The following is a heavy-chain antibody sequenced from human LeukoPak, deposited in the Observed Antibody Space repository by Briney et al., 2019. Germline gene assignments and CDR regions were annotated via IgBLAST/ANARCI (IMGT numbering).Heavy chain of an antibody. CDR1: GYSFTSYG. CDR3: ARDIGVSQFDY. V-gene: IGHV1-18*01. J-gene: IGHJ4*02. CDR2: VSGNNGRT. Sequence: ASVKVSCKTSGYSFTSYGISWVRQAPGQGLEWLGWVSGNNGRTDYSQKLRGRVTMTTDTSTNTAYMELRSLTSDDTAMYYCARDIGVSQFDYWGQGTLVTVSS. D-gene: IGHD3-10*01.